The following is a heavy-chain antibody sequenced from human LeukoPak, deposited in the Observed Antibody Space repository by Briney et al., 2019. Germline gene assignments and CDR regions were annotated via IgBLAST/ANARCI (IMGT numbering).Heavy chain of an antibody. J-gene: IGHJ4*02. CDR2: IYYSGST. Sequence: PSETLSLTCTVSGGSISSSSYYWSWIRQPPGKGLEWIGYIYYSGSTNYNPSLKSRVTISVDTSKNQFSLKLSSVTAADTAVYYCASESTGTTGFDYWGQGTLVTVSS. CDR1: GGSISSSSYY. V-gene: IGHV4-61*01. CDR3: ASESTGTTGFDY. D-gene: IGHD1-1*01.